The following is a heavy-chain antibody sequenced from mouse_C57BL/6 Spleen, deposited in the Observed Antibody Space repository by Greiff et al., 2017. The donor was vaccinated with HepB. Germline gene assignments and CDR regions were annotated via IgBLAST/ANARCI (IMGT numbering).Heavy chain of an antibody. CDR1: GYTFTSYW. CDR2: IDPSDSYT. V-gene: IGHV1-69*01. Sequence: QVHVKQPGAELVMPGASVKLSCKASGYTFTSYWMHWVKQRPGQGLEWIGEIDPSDSYTNYNQKFKGKSTLTVDKSSSTAYMQLSSLTSEDSAVYYCARPHYYGSSSYAMDYWGQGTSVTVSS. D-gene: IGHD1-1*01. CDR3: ARPHYYGSSSYAMDY. J-gene: IGHJ4*01.